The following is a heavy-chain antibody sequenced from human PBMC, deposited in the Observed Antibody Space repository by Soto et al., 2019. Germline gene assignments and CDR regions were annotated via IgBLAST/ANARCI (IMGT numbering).Heavy chain of an antibody. D-gene: IGHD2-8*02. V-gene: IGHV4-39*01. J-gene: IGHJ5*02. Sequence: SETLSLTCTVSGGSISSNNYYWGWISQPPGKGLEWIGNINYSGSTYFNPSLKSRIIMSVDTSKNQFSLKLSSVTAADTAVYYCARGFTGSAGRFDPWGQGTVVTVSS. CDR1: GGSISSNNYY. CDR3: ARGFTGSAGRFDP. CDR2: INYSGST.